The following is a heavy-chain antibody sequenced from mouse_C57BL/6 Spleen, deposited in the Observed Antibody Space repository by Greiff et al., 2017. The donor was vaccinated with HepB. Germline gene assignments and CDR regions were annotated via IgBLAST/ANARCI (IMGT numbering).Heavy chain of an antibody. CDR1: GYSFTGYY. CDR2: INPSTGGT. V-gene: IGHV1-42*01. D-gene: IGHD1-1*01. Sequence: VQLKQSGPELVKPGASVKISCKASGYSFTGYYMNWVKQSPEKSLEWIGEINPSTGGTTYNQKFKAKATLTVDKSSSTAYMQLKSLTSEDSAVYYCARYDYGSSHWYFDVWGTGTTVTVSS. J-gene: IGHJ1*03. CDR3: ARYDYGSSHWYFDV.